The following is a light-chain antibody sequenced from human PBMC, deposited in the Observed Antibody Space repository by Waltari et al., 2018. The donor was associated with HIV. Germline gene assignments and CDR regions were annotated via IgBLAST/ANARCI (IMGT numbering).Light chain of an antibody. CDR3: CSYAGSSTFV. J-gene: IGLJ2*01. CDR1: SSDVGNYNY. CDR2: DVT. Sequence: QSALTQPASVSGSPGQSITISCTGTSSDVGNYNYVSWYQQHPGKAPKLMVYDVTKRPSGVSNRFSGSKSGNTASLTSSGLQAEDEADYYCCSYAGSSTFVFGGGTKLTVL. V-gene: IGLV2-23*02.